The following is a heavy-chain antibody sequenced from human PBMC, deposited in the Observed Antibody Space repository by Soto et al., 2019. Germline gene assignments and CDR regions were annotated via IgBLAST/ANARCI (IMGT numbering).Heavy chain of an antibody. D-gene: IGHD3-10*01. CDR2: IIPIFGTA. Sequence: SVKVSCKASGGTFSSYAISWVRQAPGQGLEWMGGIIPIFGTANYAQKFQGRVTITADESTSTAYMELSSLRSEDTAVYYCARDSTYYYGSGSHLMDPWGQGTLVTVSS. CDR1: GGTFSSYA. CDR3: ARDSTYYYGSGSHLMDP. J-gene: IGHJ5*02. V-gene: IGHV1-69*13.